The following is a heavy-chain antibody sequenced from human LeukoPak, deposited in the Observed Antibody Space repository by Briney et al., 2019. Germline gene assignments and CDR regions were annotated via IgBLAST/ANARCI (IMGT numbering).Heavy chain of an antibody. V-gene: IGHV3-48*03. CDR3: ARDAGRGYYLSYFDY. CDR1: GFTFSSYE. D-gene: IGHD3-3*01. J-gene: IGHJ4*02. Sequence: GGSLRLSCAASGFTFSSYEMNWVRQAPGKGLEWVSYISSSGSTIYYADSVKGRFTISRDNAKNSLYLQMNSLRAEDTAVYYCARDAGRGYYLSYFDYWGQGTLVTVSS. CDR2: ISSSGSTI.